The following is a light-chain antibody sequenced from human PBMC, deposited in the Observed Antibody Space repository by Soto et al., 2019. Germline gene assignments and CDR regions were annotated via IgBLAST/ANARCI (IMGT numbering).Light chain of an antibody. CDR3: SAYTARSTLV. CDR1: MRDVGAYNL. CDR2: EAR. Sequence: QSVLTQPASVSGSAGQSITISCSGTMRDVGAYNLVSWYQQHPGQAPKLIIYEARNRPSGISSRFSGSRSGNTASLTISGLQSEDEGDYYCSAYTARSTLVFGGGTKLTVL. J-gene: IGLJ3*02. V-gene: IGLV2-14*01.